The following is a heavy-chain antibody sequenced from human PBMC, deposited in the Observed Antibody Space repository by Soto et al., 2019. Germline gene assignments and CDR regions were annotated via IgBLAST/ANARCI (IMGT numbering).Heavy chain of an antibody. V-gene: IGHV5-10-1*01. CDR3: ARRGLSGMVVAALDV. Sequence: GESRKSSCKGSGYSFTSYWISWVRQMPGKGLEWMGRIDPSDSYTNYSPSFQGHVTISADESISTAYLQWSSLKASDTARYYCARRGLSGMVVAALDVWGPVPKVTFSS. J-gene: IGHJ6*02. CDR2: IDPSDSYT. D-gene: IGHD2-15*01. CDR1: GYSFTSYW.